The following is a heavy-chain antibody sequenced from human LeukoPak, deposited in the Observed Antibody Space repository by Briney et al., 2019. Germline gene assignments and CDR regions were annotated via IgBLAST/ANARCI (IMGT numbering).Heavy chain of an antibody. D-gene: IGHD3-16*01. J-gene: IGHJ4*02. V-gene: IGHV4-59*01. Sequence: SETLSLTCTVSGGSIIRYYWSWIRQPPGKGLEWIGYIYYRGSTNYNPSLKSRVTISVDTSKNQFSLKLSSVTAADTAVYYCAGPGGPPFYWGQGTLVTVSS. CDR2: IYYRGST. CDR1: GGSIIRYY. CDR3: AGPGGPPFY.